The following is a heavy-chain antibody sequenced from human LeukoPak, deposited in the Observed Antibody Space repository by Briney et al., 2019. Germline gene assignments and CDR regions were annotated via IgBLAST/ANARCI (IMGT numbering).Heavy chain of an antibody. CDR2: IDSFGSSN. CDR1: GFTFSSYW. Sequence: PGGSLRLSCAASGFTFSSYWMHRVRQAPGKGLVWVSRIDSFGSSNNYADSVRGRFTISRDNAKNTLYLQMSSLRADDTAVYYCARSDHYHDNSGYDVWGQGTLVTVSS. J-gene: IGHJ4*02. D-gene: IGHD3-22*01. CDR3: ARSDHYHDNSGYDV. V-gene: IGHV3-74*01.